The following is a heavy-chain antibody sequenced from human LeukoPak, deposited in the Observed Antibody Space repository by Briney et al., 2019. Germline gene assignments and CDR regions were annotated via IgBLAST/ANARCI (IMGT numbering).Heavy chain of an antibody. Sequence: PGGSLRLSCAVSGFTVSGDYMSWVRQAPGKGLEWVSVIYSGGSTYYADSVKGRFTISRDNSKNTLYLQMNSLRAEDTAVYYCAKDLHVLLWFGKRGDYYMDVWGKGTTVTVSS. CDR1: GFTVSGDY. V-gene: IGHV3-53*05. D-gene: IGHD3-10*01. CDR2: IYSGGST. CDR3: AKDLHVLLWFGKRGDYYMDV. J-gene: IGHJ6*03.